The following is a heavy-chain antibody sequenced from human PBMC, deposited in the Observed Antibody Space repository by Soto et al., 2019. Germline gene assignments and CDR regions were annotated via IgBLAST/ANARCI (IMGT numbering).Heavy chain of an antibody. J-gene: IGHJ4*02. D-gene: IGHD6-13*01. CDR1: GGSIRSYY. CDR2: IYYSGSI. Sequence: PSGTLPLTCTVSGGSIRSYYLSWVRQPPGKGLEWIGYIYYSGSINYDPSLESRVTISVDTSKYQFSLKLSSVTAADTAVYYCARHGEHSSSWYFDFWGQGTLVTVS. CDR3: ARHGEHSSSWYFDF. V-gene: IGHV4-59*08.